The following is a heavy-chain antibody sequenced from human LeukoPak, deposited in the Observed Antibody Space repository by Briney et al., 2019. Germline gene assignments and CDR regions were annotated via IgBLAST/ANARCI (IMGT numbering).Heavy chain of an antibody. CDR1: GFTFSSYAM. Sequence: GSLRLSCAASGFTFSSYAMSWVRQAPGKGLEWVGEIYHSGNTNYNPSLKSRVTISVDKSKNQFSLKLSSVTAADTAVYYCARDRATWEHYFDYWGQGTLVTVSS. CDR3: ARDRATWEHYFDY. D-gene: IGHD1-26*01. J-gene: IGHJ4*02. CDR2: IYHSGNT. V-gene: IGHV4-4*02.